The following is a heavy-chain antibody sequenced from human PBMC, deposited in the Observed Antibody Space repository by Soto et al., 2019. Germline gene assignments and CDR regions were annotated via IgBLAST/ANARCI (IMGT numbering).Heavy chain of an antibody. D-gene: IGHD3-22*01. CDR1: GASLSSGGYY. CDR3: ARGLGYDSNGRFLAAFDV. J-gene: IGHJ3*01. Sequence: QVQLQESGPGLAKPSQTLSLTFTVSGASLSSGGYYWTWIRQVPGQALEWIGYIFHTGTTFYNPSLKSRVVMSIEKSDNQFSLNLRSVTAADTAVYYCARGLGYDSNGRFLAAFDVWGQGTMVTVSS. V-gene: IGHV4-31*03. CDR2: IFHTGTT.